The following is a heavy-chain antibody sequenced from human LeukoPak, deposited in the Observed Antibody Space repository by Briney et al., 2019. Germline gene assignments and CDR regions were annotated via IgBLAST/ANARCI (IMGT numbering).Heavy chain of an antibody. CDR2: IYYSGST. Sequence: SETLSLTCTVSGGSISSYYWSWIRQPPGKGLEWIGSIYYSGSTNYNPSLKSRLTMSVDTSKNHFSLKLSFVTAADTAVYYCARQSYYYSSGGYFYYFDYWGQGTLVTFAS. CDR1: GGSISSYY. J-gene: IGHJ4*02. V-gene: IGHV4-59*08. D-gene: IGHD3-22*01. CDR3: ARQSYYYSSGGYFYYFDY.